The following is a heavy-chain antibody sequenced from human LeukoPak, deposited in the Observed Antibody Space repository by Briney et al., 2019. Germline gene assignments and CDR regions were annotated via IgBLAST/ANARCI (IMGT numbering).Heavy chain of an antibody. CDR1: GASIRSNY. Sequence: PSETLSLTCIVSGASIRSNYWSWIRQPPGKGLEWIGEINHSGSTNYNPSLKSRVTISVDTSKNQFSLKLSSATAADTAVYYCASKDSSGYYIDWGQGTLVTVSS. CDR2: INHSGST. CDR3: ASKDSSGYYID. V-gene: IGHV4-34*01. D-gene: IGHD3-22*01. J-gene: IGHJ4*02.